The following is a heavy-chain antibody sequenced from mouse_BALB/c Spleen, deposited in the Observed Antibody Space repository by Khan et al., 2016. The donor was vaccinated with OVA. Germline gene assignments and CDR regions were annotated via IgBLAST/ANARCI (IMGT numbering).Heavy chain of an antibody. CDR2: ISYSGNT. V-gene: IGHV3-2*02. D-gene: IGHD1-1*01. CDR1: GYSITSDYA. Sequence: VQLQQSGPGLVKPSQSLSLTCTVTGYSITSDYAWNWIRQFPGNKLEWMGHISYSGNTKYNPSLKSRISITRDTSKNQFFLQLNSVTTEDTATYYCARIYWGDFDYWRQGTTLTVSS. J-gene: IGHJ2*01. CDR3: ARIYWGDFDY.